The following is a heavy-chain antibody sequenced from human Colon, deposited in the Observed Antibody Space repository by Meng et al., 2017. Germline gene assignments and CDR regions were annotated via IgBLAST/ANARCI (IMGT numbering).Heavy chain of an antibody. CDR3: AHRTMMTMSGLVVPGGYFDT. Sequence: QITLKQSGATLVKPTPTLTLTCTVPGFSLNKTGEGVAWIRQPPREALEWLALIYSYDDKRYSPSLKSRLTITKDTSKNQVVLTMTNVDPVDSGRHYCAHRTMMTMSGLVVPGGYFDTWGQGILVTVSS. J-gene: IGHJ5*02. CDR2: IYSYDDK. CDR1: GFSLNKTGEG. V-gene: IGHV2-5*01. D-gene: IGHD5-12*01.